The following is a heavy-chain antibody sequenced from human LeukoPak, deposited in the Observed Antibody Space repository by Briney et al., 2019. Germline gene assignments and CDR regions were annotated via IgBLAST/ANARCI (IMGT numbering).Heavy chain of an antibody. D-gene: IGHD4-23*01. CDR2: INPNSGGT. Sequence: ASVKVSCKASGYTFTGYYMHWVRQAPGQGLEWMGWINPNSGGTNYAQKFQGRVTMTRDTSISTAYMELSRLRSDDTAVYYCARATHYGGNEYYFDYWGQGTLVTVSS. J-gene: IGHJ4*02. CDR1: GYTFTGYY. V-gene: IGHV1-2*02. CDR3: ARATHYGGNEYYFDY.